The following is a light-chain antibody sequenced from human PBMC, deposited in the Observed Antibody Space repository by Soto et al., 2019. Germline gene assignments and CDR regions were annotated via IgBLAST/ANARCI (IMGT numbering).Light chain of an antibody. CDR1: SSDIAIYNY. Sequence: QSALTQPASVSGTPGQSITISWTGTSSDIAIYNYVSWYQQQPGKAPKLMIYQVTNRPSGVSNRFSGYRSANTASLTIAGHQAEDEADYCCSSYTGSSNYVFGTGTKVTVL. CDR3: SSYTGSSNYV. CDR2: QVT. V-gene: IGLV2-14*01. J-gene: IGLJ1*01.